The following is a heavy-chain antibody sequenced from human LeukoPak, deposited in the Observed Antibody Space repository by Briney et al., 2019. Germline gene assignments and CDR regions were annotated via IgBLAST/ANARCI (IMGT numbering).Heavy chain of an antibody. Sequence: GGSLRLSCAASGFTFSSYSMNWVRQAPGKGLEWVSYISSSSMIIYYADSLKGRFTISRDNAKNSLYLQMNSLRDEDTAVYYCGVGATWGGNWFDPWGQGTLVTVSS. D-gene: IGHD1-26*01. CDR2: ISSSSMII. J-gene: IGHJ5*02. V-gene: IGHV3-48*02. CDR3: GVGATWGGNWFDP. CDR1: GFTFSSYS.